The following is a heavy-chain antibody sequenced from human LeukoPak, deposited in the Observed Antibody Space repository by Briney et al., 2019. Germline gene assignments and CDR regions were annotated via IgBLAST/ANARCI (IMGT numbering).Heavy chain of an antibody. CDR1: GGTFNIYA. CDR2: IIPLFGTA. CDR3: ARLSLLLPDAFDI. D-gene: IGHD1-26*01. J-gene: IGHJ3*02. Sequence: GASVKVSCKASGGTFNIYAITWVRQAPGQGLEWMGGIIPLFGTAKYAQKVQGRVSITADKSTSTAYMELSSLRSEDTAVYYCARLSLLLPDAFDIWGQGTMVTVSS. V-gene: IGHV1-69*06.